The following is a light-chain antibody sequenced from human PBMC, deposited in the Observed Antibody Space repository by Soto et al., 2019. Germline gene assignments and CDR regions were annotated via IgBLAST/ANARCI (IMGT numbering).Light chain of an antibody. CDR3: QLYNSYSEV. V-gene: IGKV1D-16*02. CDR2: AVS. CDR1: QGINNW. Sequence: DIQMTQSPSSVSASVGARVTITCRARQGINNWLAWYQQKPGKAPELLIYAVSYLQSGVPSRFSGSGSGTEFTLTISSLQPDDFATYYCQLYNSYSEVFGQGSEV. J-gene: IGKJ1*01.